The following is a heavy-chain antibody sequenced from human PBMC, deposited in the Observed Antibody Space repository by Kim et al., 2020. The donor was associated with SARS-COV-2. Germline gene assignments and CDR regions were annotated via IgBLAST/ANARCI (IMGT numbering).Heavy chain of an antibody. J-gene: IGHJ6*02. CDR3: ASRNWNYYYYYGMDV. V-gene: IGHV4-4*02. D-gene: IGHD1-20*01. Sequence: PSLKSRVTISVDKSKNQFSLKLSSVTAADTAVYYCASRNWNYYYYYGMDVWGQGTTVTVSS.